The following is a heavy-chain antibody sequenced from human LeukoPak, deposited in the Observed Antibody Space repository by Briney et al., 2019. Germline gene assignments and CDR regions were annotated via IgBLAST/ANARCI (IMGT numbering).Heavy chain of an antibody. CDR2: INPNSGGT. Sequence: ASVKVSCKASGYTLTDYYMHWVRQAPGQGLEWMGRINPNSGGTNYAQKFQGRVTMTRDTSISTVYMELSGLRSDDTAVYYCARVGYYESSGYYEYWGQGTLVTVSS. J-gene: IGHJ4*02. CDR3: ARVGYYESSGYYEY. D-gene: IGHD3-22*01. V-gene: IGHV1-2*06. CDR1: GYTLTDYY.